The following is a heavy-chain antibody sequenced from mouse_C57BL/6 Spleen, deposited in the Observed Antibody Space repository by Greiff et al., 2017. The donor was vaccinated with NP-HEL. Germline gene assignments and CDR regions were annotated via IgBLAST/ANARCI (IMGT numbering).Heavy chain of an antibody. CDR1: GFTFSSYA. D-gene: IGHD3-3*01. CDR3: ARDRGTRYFDY. V-gene: IGHV5-4*01. CDR2: ISDGGSYT. J-gene: IGHJ2*01. Sequence: EVQRVESGGGLVKPGGSLKLSCAASGFTFSSYAMSWVRQTPEKRLEWVATISDGGSYTYYPDNVKGRFTISRDNAKNNLYLQMSHLKSEDTAMYYCARDRGTRYFDYWGQGTTLTVSS.